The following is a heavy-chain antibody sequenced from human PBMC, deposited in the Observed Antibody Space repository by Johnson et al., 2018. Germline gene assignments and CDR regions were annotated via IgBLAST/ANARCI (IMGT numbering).Heavy chain of an antibody. Sequence: VQLQESGGDLVKPGGSLRLSCVVSGVTFSNVWMSWVRRAPGKGLAWIGRIKRSSDGGTTDYGAPVKGRFTISRDDSKKTLYLQMDSLETEDTAVYYCTTDRCSSTSCWYYNGMDVWGQGTTVTVSS. V-gene: IGHV3-15*01. CDR3: TTDRCSSTSCWYYNGMDV. CDR2: IKRSSDGGTT. CDR1: GVTFSNVW. J-gene: IGHJ6*02. D-gene: IGHD2-2*01.